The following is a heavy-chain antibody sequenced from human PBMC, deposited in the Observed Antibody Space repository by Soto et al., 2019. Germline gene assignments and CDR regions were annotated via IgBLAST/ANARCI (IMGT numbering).Heavy chain of an antibody. V-gene: IGHV3-23*01. CDR3: AKASSISWGVYDY. Sequence: EVQLLESGGGLVQPGGSLRLSCAASGFSFGNYAMTWVRQAPGKGLEWVSAISGGSTNTFFADSVKGRFTISRDNSKSTLYLQMNSLRVEDTAIYDCAKASSISWGVYDYWGQGTLITVSS. CDR2: ISGGSTNT. D-gene: IGHD6-13*01. J-gene: IGHJ4*02. CDR1: GFSFGNYA.